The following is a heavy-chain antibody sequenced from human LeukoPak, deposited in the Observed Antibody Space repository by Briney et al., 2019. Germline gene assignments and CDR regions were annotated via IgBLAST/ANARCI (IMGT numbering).Heavy chain of an antibody. J-gene: IGHJ4*02. V-gene: IGHV3-74*01. CDR2: IEGDGSGA. CDR1: GFIFSNNW. CDR3: AKDFDWGSGH. D-gene: IGHD7-27*01. Sequence: QIGGSLRLSCVASGFIFSNNWMHWVRQAPGKGPLWVSRIEGDGSGARYADSVKGRFTISRDNTKNTVYLQMDSLRVEDTAVYYCAKDFDWGSGHWGQGTLVTVSS.